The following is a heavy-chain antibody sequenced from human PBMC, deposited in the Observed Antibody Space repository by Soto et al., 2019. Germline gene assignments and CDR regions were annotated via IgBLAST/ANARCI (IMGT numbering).Heavy chain of an antibody. CDR2: IYYSGST. J-gene: IGHJ6*02. D-gene: IGHD4-4*01. V-gene: IGHV4-61*01. CDR3: ARALLSNYRDRGAYYYYYYAMDV. Sequence: ETPSLRGTVAGGCVTRGLYYWSWIRQPPGKGREWIGYIYYSGSTNYNPSLKSRVSISVDTSKNQFSLKLSSVTYADTDVYHCARALLSNYRDRGAYYYYYYAMDVWGQGTTVTVS. CDR1: GGCVTRGLYY.